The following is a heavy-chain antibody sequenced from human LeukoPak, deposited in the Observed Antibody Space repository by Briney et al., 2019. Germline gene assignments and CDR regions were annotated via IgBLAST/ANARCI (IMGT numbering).Heavy chain of an antibody. J-gene: IGHJ4*02. CDR2: IYYSGST. Sequence: SETLSLTCTVSGGSISSSSYYWGWIRQPPGKGLEWIGSIYYSGSTYYNPSLKSRVTISVDTSKNQFSLKLSSVTAADTAVYYCARDLPLTHYYGSGSYLSDYWGQGTLVTVSS. D-gene: IGHD3-10*01. CDR1: GGSISSSSYY. CDR3: ARDLPLTHYYGSGSYLSDY. V-gene: IGHV4-39*07.